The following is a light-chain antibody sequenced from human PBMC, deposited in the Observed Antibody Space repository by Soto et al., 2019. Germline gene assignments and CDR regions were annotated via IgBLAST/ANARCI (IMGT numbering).Light chain of an antibody. J-gene: IGKJ1*01. CDR3: QQYGSSGT. CDR1: QSFSSN. V-gene: IGKV3-20*01. CDR2: DAS. Sequence: ELVMTQSPATLSVSPGERATLSCRASQSFSSNVAWYQQKPGQAPRLLIYDASNRATGIPARFSGSGSGTDFTLTISRLEPEDFAVYYCQQYGSSGTFGQGTKVDIK.